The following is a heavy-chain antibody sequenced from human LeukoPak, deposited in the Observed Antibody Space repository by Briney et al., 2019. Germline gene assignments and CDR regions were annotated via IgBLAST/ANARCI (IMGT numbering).Heavy chain of an antibody. J-gene: IGHJ4*01. CDR1: GYTFTSYD. D-gene: IGHD4-17*01. CDR2: MNPNTGNT. CDR3: ARSMYGDYCIDY. Sequence: ASVKVSCKASGYTFTSYDINWVRQATGQGLEWMGWMNPNTGNTGYAQKFQGRVTMTRDTSISTAYMELSSLRSDDTAVYYCARSMYGDYCIDYWGHGTLVTVSS. V-gene: IGHV1-8*01.